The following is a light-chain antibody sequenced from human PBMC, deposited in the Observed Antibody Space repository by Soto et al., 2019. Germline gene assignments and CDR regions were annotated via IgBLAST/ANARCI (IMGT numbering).Light chain of an antibody. J-gene: IGKJ4*01. V-gene: IGKV2-28*01. CDR3: LQALQTPGRT. CDR1: QSLLHSNGYNY. Sequence: IVMTQSPLSLPVTPGEPASISCRSSQSLLHSNGYNYLDWYLQKQGQSPQLLIYLGSHRASGVPDRFSGSGTGKDFTLKISRGEAEDVGVYYCLQALQTPGRTFGGGNKVEIK. CDR2: LGS.